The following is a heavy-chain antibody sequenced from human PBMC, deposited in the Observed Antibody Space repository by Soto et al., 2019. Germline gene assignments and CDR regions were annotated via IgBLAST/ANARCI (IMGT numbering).Heavy chain of an antibody. J-gene: IGHJ6*02. CDR1: GFTFSSYG. D-gene: IGHD3-10*01. Sequence: QVQLVESGGGVVQPGRSLRLSCAAPGFTFSSYGMHWVRQAPGKGLEWVAVISYDGSNKYYADSVKGRFTISRDNSKNTLYLQMNSLRAEDTAVYYCAKEGGYYGSGSYSVGENYYGMDVWGQGTTVTVSS. V-gene: IGHV3-30*18. CDR2: ISYDGSNK. CDR3: AKEGGYYGSGSYSVGENYYGMDV.